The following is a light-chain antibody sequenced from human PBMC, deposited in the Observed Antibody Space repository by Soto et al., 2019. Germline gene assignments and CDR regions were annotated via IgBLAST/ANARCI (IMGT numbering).Light chain of an antibody. J-gene: IGLJ1*01. CDR2: EVT. Sequence: QSVLTQPPSASGSPGQSVTISCTGTSSDVGVYNYVSWYQQHPGKAPKLMIYEVTKRPSGVPDRFSGSKSGNTASLTVSGLRAEDEADYFCCSHAGDNTYVFGTGTKVTVL. CDR3: CSHAGDNTYV. V-gene: IGLV2-8*01. CDR1: SSDVGVYNY.